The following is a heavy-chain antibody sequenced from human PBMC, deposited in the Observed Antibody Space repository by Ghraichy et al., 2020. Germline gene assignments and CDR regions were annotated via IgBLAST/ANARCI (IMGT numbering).Heavy chain of an antibody. CDR3: ARDQYYDFWSGYYTSLGY. D-gene: IGHD3-3*01. V-gene: IGHV1-69*13. Sequence: SVKVSCKASGGTFSSYAISWVRQAPGQGLEWMGGIIPIFGTANYAQKFQGRVTITADESTSTAYMELSSLRSEDTAVYYCARDQYYDFWSGYYTSLGYWGQGTLVTVSS. CDR2: IIPIFGTA. J-gene: IGHJ4*02. CDR1: GGTFSSYA.